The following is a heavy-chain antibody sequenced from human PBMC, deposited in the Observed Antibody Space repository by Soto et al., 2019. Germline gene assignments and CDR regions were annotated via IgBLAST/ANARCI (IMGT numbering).Heavy chain of an antibody. V-gene: IGHV4-34*01. D-gene: IGHD2-2*01. CDR2: INHRGNT. CDR1: GGSFSGHY. CDR3: AVPYQYCSATRCEDSYYYYGMDV. Sequence: SETLSLTCAVYGGSFSGHYWSWIRQPPGKGLEWIGEINHRGNTNYNPSPKSRVTISVDTSKNQVSLKLSSVTAADTAVYYCAVPYQYCSATRCEDSYYYYGMDVWGQGTTVTVSS. J-gene: IGHJ6*02.